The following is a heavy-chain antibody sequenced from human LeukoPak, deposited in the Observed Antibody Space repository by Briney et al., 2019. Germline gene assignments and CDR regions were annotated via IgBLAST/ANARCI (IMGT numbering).Heavy chain of an antibody. V-gene: IGHV3-11*04. Sequence: GGSLRLSCAASGFTFSDYYMSWIRQAPGKGLEWVSYISSSGSTIYYADSVKGRFTISRDNAKNTLYLQMNSLRAEDTAVYYCARVRAVTTFLDYWGQGTLVTVSS. J-gene: IGHJ4*02. CDR1: GFTFSDYY. D-gene: IGHD4-17*01. CDR2: ISSSGSTI. CDR3: ARVRAVTTFLDY.